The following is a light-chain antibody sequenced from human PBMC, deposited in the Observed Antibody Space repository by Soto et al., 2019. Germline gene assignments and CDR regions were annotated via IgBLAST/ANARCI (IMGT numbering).Light chain of an antibody. CDR3: QQYDSSPRT. J-gene: IGKJ1*01. Sequence: EIVLTQSPATLSSFPGDRVTLSCRASQYINTRLAWYQHRPGQAPRLLIYQTSIRAAGIPARFSGSGSGTDFTLTINRLEPEDFAVYHCQQYDSSPRTFGQGTKVDIK. CDR1: QYINTR. V-gene: IGKV3-20*01. CDR2: QTS.